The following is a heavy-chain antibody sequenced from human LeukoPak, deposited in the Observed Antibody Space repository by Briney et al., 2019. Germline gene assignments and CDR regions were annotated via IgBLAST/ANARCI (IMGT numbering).Heavy chain of an antibody. CDR3: ARDTCDGGDCFNWFDP. Sequence: GASVKVSCKASGYSFTDYYIHWARQAPGQGLEWMGWINPKGGGINYAPEFQGRVTMTRDTSITTAYMELSSLRSDDTAMYYRARDTCDGGDCFNWFDPWGQGTLVTVSS. D-gene: IGHD2-21*02. V-gene: IGHV1-2*02. CDR2: INPKGGGI. J-gene: IGHJ5*02. CDR1: GYSFTDYY.